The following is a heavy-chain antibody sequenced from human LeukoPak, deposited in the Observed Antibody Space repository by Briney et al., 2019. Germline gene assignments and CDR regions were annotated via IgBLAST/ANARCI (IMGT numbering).Heavy chain of an antibody. Sequence: ASVKVSCKASGCTFTGYYMHWVRQAPGQGLEWMGWINPNSGGTNYAQKFQGWVTMTRDTSISTAYLELSRLRSEDTAVYYCATASPDCGGDCYTFDYWGQGTLVTVSS. CDR1: GCTFTGYY. CDR3: ATASPDCGGDCYTFDY. D-gene: IGHD2-21*02. V-gene: IGHV1-2*04. CDR2: INPNSGGT. J-gene: IGHJ4*02.